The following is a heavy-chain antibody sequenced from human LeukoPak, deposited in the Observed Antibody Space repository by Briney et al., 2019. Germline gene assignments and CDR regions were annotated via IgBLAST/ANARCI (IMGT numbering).Heavy chain of an antibody. J-gene: IGHJ4*02. V-gene: IGHV5-10-1*01. CDR3: ARRRDDYGDYAYDY. CDR2: IDPSDSYT. CDR1: GYSFTSYW. D-gene: IGHD4-17*01. Sequence: GESLKISSKGSGYSFTSYWISWVRQMPGKGREWMGRIDPSDSYTNYSPSFQGHVTISADKSISTAYLQWSSLKASDTAMYYCARRRDDYGDYAYDYWGQGALVTVSS.